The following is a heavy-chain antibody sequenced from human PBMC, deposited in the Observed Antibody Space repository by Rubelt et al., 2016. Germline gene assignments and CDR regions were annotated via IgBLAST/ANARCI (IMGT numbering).Heavy chain of an antibody. Sequence: SGGQAPGKGLEWMGGFNPEDGETIYAQKFQGRVTMTEDTSTDPAYMELSSLRSEDTAVYYCATLREGTIVGATFFDYWGQGTLVTVSS. V-gene: IGHV1-24*01. CDR3: ATLREGTIVGATFFDY. D-gene: IGHD1-26*01. J-gene: IGHJ4*02. CDR2: FNPEDGET.